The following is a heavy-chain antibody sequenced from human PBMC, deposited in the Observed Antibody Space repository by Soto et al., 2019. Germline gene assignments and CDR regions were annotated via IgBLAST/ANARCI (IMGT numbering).Heavy chain of an antibody. CDR3: ARHKDRLQLGGNYYYILDV. J-gene: IGHJ6*02. V-gene: IGHV1-69*12. D-gene: IGHD5-12*01. CDR2: ITPVFPTP. Sequence: VQLEQSGPEVKKPGSSVKVSCKASGGTFSTSALSWVRQAPGQGLEWMGGITPVFPTPDYAQKFQGRVTITADESTSTAYMELGGLTSDDTAVYYCARHKDRLQLGGNYYYILDVWGQGTAVTVSS. CDR1: GGTFSTSA.